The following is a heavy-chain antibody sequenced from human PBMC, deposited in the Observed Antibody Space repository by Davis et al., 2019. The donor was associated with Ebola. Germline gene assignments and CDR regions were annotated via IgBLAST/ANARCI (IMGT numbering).Heavy chain of an antibody. CDR2: ISSGGVTI. CDR3: ARGWGNFEH. V-gene: IGHV3-48*03. D-gene: IGHD7-27*01. J-gene: IGHJ4*02. Sequence: PGGSLRLSCAASGFTFSIFEMNWVRQVPGKGLEWISYISSGGVTIYYADSVKGRFTISRDNAEKSLHLQMNSLRAEDTGIYYCARGWGNFEHWGQGTLVTVSS. CDR1: GFTFSIFE.